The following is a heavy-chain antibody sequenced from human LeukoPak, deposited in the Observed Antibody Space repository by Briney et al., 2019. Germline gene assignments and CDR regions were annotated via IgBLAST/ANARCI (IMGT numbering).Heavy chain of an antibody. CDR1: GFTFSSYA. J-gene: IGHJ4*02. Sequence: HPGGSLRLSCAASGFTFSSYAMHWVRQAPGKGLEWVAVISYDGSNKYYADSVKGRFTISRDNSKNTPYLQMNSLRAEDTAVYYCANAGYIGPAGTEEMLPFDTWGQGTLVTVSS. D-gene: IGHD6-19*01. CDR3: ANAGYIGPAGTEEMLPFDT. CDR2: ISYDGSNK. V-gene: IGHV3-30-3*01.